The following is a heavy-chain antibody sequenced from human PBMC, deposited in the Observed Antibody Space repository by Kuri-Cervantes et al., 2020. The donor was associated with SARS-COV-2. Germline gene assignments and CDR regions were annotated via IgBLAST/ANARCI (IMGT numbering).Heavy chain of an antibody. Sequence: GGSLRLSCAASGFTFSSYSMNWVRQAPGKGLEWVSSISSSSSYIYYADSVKGRFTISRDNAKNSLYPQMNSLRAEDTAVYYCAREGAYDFWSIDYWGQGTLVTVSS. J-gene: IGHJ4*02. V-gene: IGHV3-21*01. CDR1: GFTFSSYS. D-gene: IGHD3-3*01. CDR2: ISSSSSYI. CDR3: AREGAYDFWSIDY.